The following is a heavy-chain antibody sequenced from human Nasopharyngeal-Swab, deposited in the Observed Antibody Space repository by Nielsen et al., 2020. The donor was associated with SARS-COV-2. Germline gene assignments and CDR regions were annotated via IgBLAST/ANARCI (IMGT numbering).Heavy chain of an antibody. D-gene: IGHD2-21*01. J-gene: IGHJ6*03. CDR2: ISAYNGNT. V-gene: IGHV1-18*01. Sequence: ASVKVSCKASGYTFTSYGISWVRQAPGQGLEWMGWISAYNGNTNYAQKLQGRVTMTTDTSTSTAYMELRSLRSEDTAVYYCARSNVLRLYCGGDCYNYYMDVWGKGTTVTVSS. CDR3: ARSNVLRLYCGGDCYNYYMDV. CDR1: GYTFTSYG.